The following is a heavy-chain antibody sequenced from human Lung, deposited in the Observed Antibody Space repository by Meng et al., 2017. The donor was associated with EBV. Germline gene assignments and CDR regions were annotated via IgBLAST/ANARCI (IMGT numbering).Heavy chain of an antibody. Sequence: QLHGVQSGGEVTKPGAPVKGSCKTSHYTCTDYHINWVRQAPGQGLEWMGWISTFNGGTNYAQNLQGRVTMTTDTSTTTAYMELRSLRSDDTAVYYCARDGPGYGYFDFWGQGSLVTVSS. CDR3: ARDGPGYGYFDF. CDR1: HYTCTDYH. D-gene: IGHD1-1*01. V-gene: IGHV1-18*01. CDR2: ISTFNGGT. J-gene: IGHJ4*02.